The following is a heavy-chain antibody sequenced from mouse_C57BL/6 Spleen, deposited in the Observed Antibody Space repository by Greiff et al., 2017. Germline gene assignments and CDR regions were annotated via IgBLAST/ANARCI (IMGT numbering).Heavy chain of an antibody. CDR1: GYTFTSYW. J-gene: IGHJ1*03. V-gene: IGHV1-55*01. CDR3: AKHGSSPRYLYFDG. CDR2: IYPGSGST. Sequence: QVQLQQPGAELVKPGASVKLSCKASGYTFTSYWITWVKQRPGQGLEWIGDIYPGSGSTNYNEKFKSKSTLTVDTSSSTAYMQLSSLTSEDSAVYDCAKHGSSPRYLYFDGWGTATTVTFSS. D-gene: IGHD1-1*01.